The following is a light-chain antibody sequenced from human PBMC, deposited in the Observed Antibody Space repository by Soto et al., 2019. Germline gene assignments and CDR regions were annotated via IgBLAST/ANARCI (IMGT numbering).Light chain of an antibody. CDR2: TGS. CDR1: QAIGSW. J-gene: IGKJ1*01. V-gene: IGKV1-12*01. Sequence: DIQMTQSPSSVSAAVGDRVTITCRASQAIGSWLAWYQQKPGEAPKLLIFTGSLLHSGVPPRFSGSGSGTDFTLTISSLQPEDFATYYCQQTLSFPPTFGQGTKVELE. CDR3: QQTLSFPPT.